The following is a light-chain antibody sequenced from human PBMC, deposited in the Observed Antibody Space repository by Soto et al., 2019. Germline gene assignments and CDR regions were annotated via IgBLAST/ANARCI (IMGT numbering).Light chain of an antibody. CDR2: AAS. V-gene: IGKV1-39*01. Sequence: DIQMTQSPSSLSASVGDRVTITCRASQSISSYLNWYQQKPVQAPKLLIYAASSLQSGAPSRFSGSGSGTDFTLTISSLQPEDFATYYCQQSYSTPITFGQGTRLEIK. CDR1: QSISSY. CDR3: QQSYSTPIT. J-gene: IGKJ5*01.